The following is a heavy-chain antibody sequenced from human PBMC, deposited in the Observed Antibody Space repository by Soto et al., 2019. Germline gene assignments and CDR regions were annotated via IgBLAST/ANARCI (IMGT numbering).Heavy chain of an antibody. CDR3: ARSKGYCSSTSCYSAGWFDP. Sequence: QVQLQESGPGLVKPSQTLSLTCTVSGGSISSGGYYWSWIRQHPGKGLEWIGSIYYSGSTYYNPSLRRRVTISVDTSKNQSSLKLSAVTAADTAVYYCARSKGYCSSTSCYSAGWFDPWGQGTLVTVSS. V-gene: IGHV4-31*03. CDR2: IYYSGST. CDR1: GGSISSGGYY. J-gene: IGHJ5*02. D-gene: IGHD2-2*01.